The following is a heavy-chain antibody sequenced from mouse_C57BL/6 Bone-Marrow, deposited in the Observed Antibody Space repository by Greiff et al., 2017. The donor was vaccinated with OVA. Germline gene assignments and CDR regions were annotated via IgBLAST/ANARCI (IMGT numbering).Heavy chain of an antibody. CDR3: TSYGNFDY. CDR2: IDPENGDT. V-gene: IGHV14-4*01. CDR1: GFHIKDDY. J-gene: IGHJ2*01. D-gene: IGHD2-1*01. Sequence: VQLQQSGAELVRPGASVKLSCTASGFHIKDDYMHWVKQRPEQGLEWLGWIDPENGDTEYASKFQGKATITADTSSNTAYLQLSSLTSEDTDVYYCTSYGNFDYWGQGTTLTVSS.